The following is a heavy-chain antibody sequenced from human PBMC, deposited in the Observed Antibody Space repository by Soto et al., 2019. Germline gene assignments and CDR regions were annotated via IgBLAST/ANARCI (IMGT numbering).Heavy chain of an antibody. CDR1: GYSFTSYG. CDR2: ISAYNGNT. V-gene: IGHV1-18*01. J-gene: IGHJ3*02. Sequence: ASVKVSCKASGYSFTSYGISLVRQAPGQGLEWMGWISAYNGNTNYAQKPQGRVTMTTDTSTSTAYMELRSLRSDDTAVYYCASEVAVAGSAFDIWGQGTMVTVSS. D-gene: IGHD6-19*01. CDR3: ASEVAVAGSAFDI.